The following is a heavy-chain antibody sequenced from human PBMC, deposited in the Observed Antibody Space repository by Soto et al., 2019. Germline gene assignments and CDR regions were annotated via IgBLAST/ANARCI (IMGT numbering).Heavy chain of an antibody. D-gene: IGHD6-13*01. CDR3: ARHASLYSSSWYRLDS. V-gene: IGHV4-39*01. Sequence: QLQLQESGPGLVKPSETLSLTCTVSGGSISSSSYYWGWIRQPPGKGLEWIGSIYYSGSTYYNPSLKSRVTISVDTSKNQFSLKVSSVTAADTAVYYCARHASLYSSSWYRLDSWGQGTLVTVSS. CDR1: GGSISSSSYY. J-gene: IGHJ4*02. CDR2: IYYSGST.